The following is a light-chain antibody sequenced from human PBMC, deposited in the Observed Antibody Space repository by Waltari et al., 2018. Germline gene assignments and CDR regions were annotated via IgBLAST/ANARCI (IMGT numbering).Light chain of an antibody. CDR2: SAS. CDR3: QQYDNWHDYT. V-gene: IGKV3-15*01. CDR1: HSVSTK. J-gene: IGKJ2*01. Sequence: EIVMTQSPATLSVSPGETVTLSCRASHSVSTKLAWYQQRPGQAPRLLIYSASIRATDIPARFSGSGSGTEFTLTISSLQSEDFAVYYCQQYDNWHDYTFGQGTKLEIK.